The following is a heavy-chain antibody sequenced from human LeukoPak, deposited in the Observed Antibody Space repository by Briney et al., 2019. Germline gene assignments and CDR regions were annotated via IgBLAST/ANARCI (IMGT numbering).Heavy chain of an antibody. CDR1: GYTFTGYY. CDR2: INPNSGGT. V-gene: IGHV1-2*02. CDR3: ARAEPAYYYDSSGYYTWFDP. D-gene: IGHD3-22*01. J-gene: IGHJ5*02. Sequence: ASVKVSCKASGYTFTGYYMHWVRQAPGQGLEWMGWINPNSGGTNYAQKFQGRVTMTRDTSISTAYMELSRLRSDDTAVYYCARAEPAYYYDSSGYYTWFDPWGQGTLVTVSS.